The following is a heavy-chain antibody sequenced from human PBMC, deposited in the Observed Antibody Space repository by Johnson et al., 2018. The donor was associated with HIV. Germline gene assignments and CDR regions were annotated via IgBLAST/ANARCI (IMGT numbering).Heavy chain of an antibody. J-gene: IGHJ3*02. V-gene: IGHV3-30-3*01. Sequence: QVQLVESGGGVVQPGRSLRLSCAASGITFSDYAMHWVRQAPGKGLEWVAVISYDGSNKYYAGSVKGRFTISRDNSKNTLYLQMNSLRAEDTAVYYCARAGAVGFDAFDIWGQGTMVTVSS. D-gene: IGHD6-19*01. CDR3: ARAGAVGFDAFDI. CDR2: ISYDGSNK. CDR1: GITFSDYA.